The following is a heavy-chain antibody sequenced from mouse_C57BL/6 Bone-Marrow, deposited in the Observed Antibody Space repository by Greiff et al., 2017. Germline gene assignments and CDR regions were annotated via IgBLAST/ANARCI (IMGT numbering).Heavy chain of an antibody. J-gene: IGHJ4*01. Sequence: QVQLQQPGAELVRPGSSVKLSCKASGYTFTSYWMHWVKQRPIQGLEWIGNIDPSDSETHYNQKFKDKATLTVDKSSSTAYMQLSSLTSEDSAVYYCARCRYPSYAMDYWGQGTSVTVSS. CDR1: GYTFTSYW. V-gene: IGHV1-52*01. CDR3: ARCRYPSYAMDY. CDR2: IDPSDSET.